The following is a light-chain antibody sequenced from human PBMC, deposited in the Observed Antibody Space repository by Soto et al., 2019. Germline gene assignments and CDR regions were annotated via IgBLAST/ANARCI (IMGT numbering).Light chain of an antibody. Sequence: QSALTQPPSASGSPGQSVTISCTGTSSDVGGYNYVSWYQQHPGKAPKLLIYEVIKRPSGVPDRFSASRPGNTASLTVSGLQAEDEADYYCSSYAGSNTPYVFGTGTKVTVL. J-gene: IGLJ1*01. CDR2: EVI. V-gene: IGLV2-8*01. CDR1: SSDVGGYNY. CDR3: SSYAGSNTPYV.